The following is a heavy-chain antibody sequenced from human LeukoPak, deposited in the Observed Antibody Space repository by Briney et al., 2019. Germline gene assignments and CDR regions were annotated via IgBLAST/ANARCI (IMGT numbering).Heavy chain of an antibody. J-gene: IGHJ4*02. V-gene: IGHV3-23*01. Sequence: GGSLRLSCAASGFTFSSYAMSWVRQVPGKGLEWVSAISGSGGSTYYADSVKGRFTISRDNSKNTLYLQMNSLRAEDTAVYYCAKDNTGPYCGGDCYSGSPYWGQGTLVTVSS. D-gene: IGHD2-21*02. CDR1: GFTFSSYA. CDR2: ISGSGGST. CDR3: AKDNTGPYCGGDCYSGSPY.